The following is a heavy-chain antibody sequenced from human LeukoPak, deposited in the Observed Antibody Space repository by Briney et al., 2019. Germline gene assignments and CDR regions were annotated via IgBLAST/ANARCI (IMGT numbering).Heavy chain of an antibody. D-gene: IGHD6-19*01. CDR3: ASTRRAAVAGRFDS. Sequence: SDTQSLTCNVSGASMSSNYWSWIRQPPGKGLEWIGYIDHRANTNYSSSLESRVTMSVAESKYQFSLRVHLVRAADTAVYYCASTRRAAVAGRFDSWGQGTLVTVSS. CDR2: IDHRANT. J-gene: IGHJ4*02. CDR1: GASMSSNY. V-gene: IGHV4-4*09.